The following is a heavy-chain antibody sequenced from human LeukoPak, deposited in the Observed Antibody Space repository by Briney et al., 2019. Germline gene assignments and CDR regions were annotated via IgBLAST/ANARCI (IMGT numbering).Heavy chain of an antibody. CDR1: GGPFSGYY. Sequence: PSETLSLTCAVYGGPFSGYYWSWIRQPPGKGLEWIGEINHSGSTNYNPSLKSRVTISVDTSKNQFSLKLSSVTAADTAVYYCARSLDTAMVRIMDVWGKGTTVTVSS. J-gene: IGHJ6*03. CDR3: ARSLDTAMVRIMDV. D-gene: IGHD5-18*01. V-gene: IGHV4-34*01. CDR2: INHSGST.